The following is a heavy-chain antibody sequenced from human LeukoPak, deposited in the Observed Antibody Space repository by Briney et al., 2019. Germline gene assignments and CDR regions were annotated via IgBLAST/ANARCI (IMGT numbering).Heavy chain of an antibody. D-gene: IGHD5-12*01. CDR3: ARGGYDPKNEYFQH. V-gene: IGHV6-1*01. J-gene: IGHJ1*01. Sequence: SQTLSLTCAISGDSVSSNSAAWNWIRQSPSRGLEWLGRTYYRSKWYNDYAVSVKSRITINPDTSKNQFSLQLNSVTPEDTAVYNCARGGYDPKNEYFQHWGQGTLVTVSS. CDR2: TYYRSKWYN. CDR1: GDSVSSNSAA.